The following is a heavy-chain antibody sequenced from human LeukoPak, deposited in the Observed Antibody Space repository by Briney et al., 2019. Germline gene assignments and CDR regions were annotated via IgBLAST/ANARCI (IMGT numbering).Heavy chain of an antibody. CDR3: AKVEGASKASVY. Sequence: GGSLGLSCAAAGFTFSNYAMTWVRQAPGKGPEWVSSISGSGGSTYYADSVKGWFTISRDNSKNTLYLQMYSWRAEDTAVYYCAKVEGASKASVYWGQGALVTVSS. CDR1: GFTFSNYA. CDR2: ISGSGGST. J-gene: IGHJ4*02. V-gene: IGHV3-23*01. D-gene: IGHD1-1*01.